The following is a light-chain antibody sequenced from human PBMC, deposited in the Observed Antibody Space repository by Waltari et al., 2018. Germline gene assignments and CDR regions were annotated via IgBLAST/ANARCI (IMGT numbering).Light chain of an antibody. CDR2: RNN. CDR1: SNNVGNQG. Sequence: QAGLTQPPSVSKGLRQTATLTCTGNSNNVGNQGAAWLQQHQGQPPRLLSYRNNNRPSGISERVSASRSGNTASLTITGLQPEDEADYYCSAGDSNLREYVFGTGTKVTVL. V-gene: IGLV10-54*04. CDR3: SAGDSNLREYV. J-gene: IGLJ1*01.